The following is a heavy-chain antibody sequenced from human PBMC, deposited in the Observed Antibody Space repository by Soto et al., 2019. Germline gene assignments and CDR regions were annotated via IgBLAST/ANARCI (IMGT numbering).Heavy chain of an antibody. J-gene: IGHJ5*02. Sequence: GGSLRLSCAASGFTFSSHAMGWLRQAPGTGPEWVAFVDGSGYDTSYADSVKGRFTISRDNSENSLYLHMNNLRAEDTGRYFCARSEDGYSYGSGFDPWGQGTLVTVSS. V-gene: IGHV3-23*01. CDR3: ARSEDGYSYGSGFDP. CDR1: GFTFSSHA. CDR2: VDGSGYDT. D-gene: IGHD5-18*01.